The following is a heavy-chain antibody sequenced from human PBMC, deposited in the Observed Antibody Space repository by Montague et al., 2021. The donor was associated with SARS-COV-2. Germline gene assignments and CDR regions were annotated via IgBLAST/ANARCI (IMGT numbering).Heavy chain of an antibody. J-gene: IGHJ4*02. CDR3: ERDLGDRGGGFDY. Sequence: SETLSLTCTVSGASINGHHWSWIWQPPGKGLEWNGYMKSSGSTNYKPSLRSRVTISVDTSKKQASLKMISVTAADTAVYYCERDLGDRGGGFDYWGQGTLVTVSS. D-gene: IGHD3-16*01. CDR1: GASINGHH. CDR2: MKSSGST. V-gene: IGHV4-59*11.